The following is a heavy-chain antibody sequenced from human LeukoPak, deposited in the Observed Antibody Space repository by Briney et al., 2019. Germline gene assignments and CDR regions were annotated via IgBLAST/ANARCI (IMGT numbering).Heavy chain of an antibody. D-gene: IGHD3-16*01. V-gene: IGHV4-34*01. CDR3: AGGGETYNWFYP. J-gene: IGHJ5*02. CDR2: INHSGGT. CDR1: GGSFSGYY. Sequence: SETLSLTCAVYGGSFSGYYWSWIRQPPGKGLEWIGEINHSGGTNYNPSLKSRVTISVDTSKNQFSLKLSSVTAADTAVYYCAGGGETYNWFYPWGQGPLFTFSS.